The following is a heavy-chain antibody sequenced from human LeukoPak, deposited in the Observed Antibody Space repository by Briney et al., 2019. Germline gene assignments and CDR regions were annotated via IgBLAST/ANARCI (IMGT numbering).Heavy chain of an antibody. CDR2: INHSGST. V-gene: IGHV4-34*01. Sequence: PSETLSLTCAVYGGSFSGYYWSWIRHPPGKGLEWIGEINHSGSTNYNPSLKSRVTISVDTSKNQFSLKLSSVTAADTAVYYCARGLRVPAAHYYYGMDVWGQGTTVTVSS. J-gene: IGHJ6*02. CDR1: GGSFSGYY. D-gene: IGHD2-2*01. CDR3: ARGLRVPAAHYYYGMDV.